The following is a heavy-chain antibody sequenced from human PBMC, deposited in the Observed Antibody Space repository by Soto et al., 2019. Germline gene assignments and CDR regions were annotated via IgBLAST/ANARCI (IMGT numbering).Heavy chain of an antibody. J-gene: IGHJ3*02. CDR1: GFTFSNAW. V-gene: IGHV3-15*01. Sequence: GGSLRLSCAASGFTFSNAWMSWVRQAPGKGLEWVGRIKSKTDGGTTDYAAPVKGRFTNSRDDSKNTLYLQMNSLKTEDTAVYYCTTDLLLYCSGGSCYLRRDAFDIWGQGTMVTVSS. CDR3: TTDLLLYCSGGSCYLRRDAFDI. CDR2: IKSKTDGGTT. D-gene: IGHD2-15*01.